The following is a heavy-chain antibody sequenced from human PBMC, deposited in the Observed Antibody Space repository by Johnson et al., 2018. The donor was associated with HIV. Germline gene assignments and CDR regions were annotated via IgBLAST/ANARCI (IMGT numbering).Heavy chain of an antibody. Sequence: QVQLVESGGGVVQPGGSLRLSCEASSFTFSSSGIHWVRQAPGRGLEWVAVLWNEGNNDYYSDYVQGRFPISRDNSKNTLYLQMNSLRAEDTAVYYCAKEQLLRAFDIWGQGTMVIVSS. V-gene: IGHV3-33*06. D-gene: IGHD2-15*01. CDR3: AKEQLLRAFDI. J-gene: IGHJ3*02. CDR2: LWNEGNND. CDR1: SFTFSSSG.